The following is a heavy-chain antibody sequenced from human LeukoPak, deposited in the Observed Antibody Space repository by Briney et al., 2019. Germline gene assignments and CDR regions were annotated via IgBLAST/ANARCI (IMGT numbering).Heavy chain of an antibody. CDR2: IYHSGST. CDR3: ARGKESYWFDP. J-gene: IGHJ5*02. D-gene: IGHD3-10*01. Sequence: SETLSLTCTVSGGSIGSGGYYWSWIRQPPGKGLEWIGYIYHSGSTYYNPSLKSRVTISVDRSKNQFSLKLSSVTAADTAVYYCARGKESYWFDPWGQGTLVTVSS. CDR1: GGSIGSGGYY. V-gene: IGHV4-30-2*01.